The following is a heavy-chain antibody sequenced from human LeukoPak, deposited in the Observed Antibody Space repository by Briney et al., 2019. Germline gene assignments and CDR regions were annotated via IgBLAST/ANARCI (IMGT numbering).Heavy chain of an antibody. D-gene: IGHD2-21*01. CDR1: GFSFSRYS. CDR3: ARVGRMWQPLGYYFDY. J-gene: IGHJ4*02. V-gene: IGHV3-30*01. Sequence: PGGSLRLSCAASGFSFSRYSVHWVRQAPGKGLEWGALISYDGSNRYYSDSVKGRSTISRDNSKSTLYLQLNSLRVEDTAVYYCARVGRMWQPLGYYFDYWGQGTLVTVSS. CDR2: ISYDGSNR.